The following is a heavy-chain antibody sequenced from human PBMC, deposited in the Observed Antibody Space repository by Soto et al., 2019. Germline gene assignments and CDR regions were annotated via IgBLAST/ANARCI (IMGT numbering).Heavy chain of an antibody. CDR3: VKDRGFTMIVTTYFDY. V-gene: IGHV3-64D*06. CDR1: GFTFSSYA. D-gene: IGHD3-22*01. CDR2: ISSNGGST. Sequence: GGSLRLSCSASGFTFSSYAMHWVRLAPGKGLEYVSAISSNGGSTYYADSVKGRFTISRDNSKNTLYLQMSSLRAEDTAVYYCVKDRGFTMIVTTYFDYWGQGTLVTVSS. J-gene: IGHJ4*02.